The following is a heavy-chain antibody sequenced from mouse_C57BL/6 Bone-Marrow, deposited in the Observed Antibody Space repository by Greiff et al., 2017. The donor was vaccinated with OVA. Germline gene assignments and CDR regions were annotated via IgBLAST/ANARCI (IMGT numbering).Heavy chain of an antibody. CDR2: IHPNSGST. V-gene: IGHV1-64*01. CDR3: ARRHYGSSYGY. CDR1: GYTFTSYW. D-gene: IGHD1-1*01. Sequence: VKLQQPGAELVKPGASVKLSCKASGYTFTSYWMHWVKQRPGQGLEWIGMIHPNSGSTNYNEKFKSKATLTVDKSSSTAYMQLSSLTSEDSAVYYCARRHYGSSYGYWGQGTTLTVSS. J-gene: IGHJ2*01.